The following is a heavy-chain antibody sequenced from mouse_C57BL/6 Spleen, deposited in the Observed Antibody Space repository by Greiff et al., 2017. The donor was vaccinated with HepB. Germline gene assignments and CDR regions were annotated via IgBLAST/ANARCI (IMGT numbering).Heavy chain of an antibody. CDR1: GYTFTEYT. Sequence: QVTLKESGAELVKPGASVKLSCKASGYTFTEYTIHWVKQRSGQGLEWIGWFYPGSGSIKYNEKFKDKATLTADKSSSTVYMELRRLTSEDSAVYFCARHEEGGDYYGSSYRAMDYWGQGTSVTVSS. CDR2: FYPGSGSI. CDR3: ARHEEGGDYYGSSYRAMDY. V-gene: IGHV1-62-2*01. J-gene: IGHJ4*01. D-gene: IGHD1-1*01.